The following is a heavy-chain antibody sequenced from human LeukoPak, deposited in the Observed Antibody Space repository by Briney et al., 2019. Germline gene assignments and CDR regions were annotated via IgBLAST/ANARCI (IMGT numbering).Heavy chain of an antibody. CDR2: IYGDGSGA. CDR3: ARALAVAGTGGYY. D-gene: IGHD6-19*01. Sequence: GGSLRLSCAASGFTFSTYSINWVRQAPGQGLEWVSGIYGDGSGAFYADSVKGRFTISRDNAKNTLYLQMNSLRAEDTAVYYCARALAVAGTGGYYWGQGTLVTVSS. J-gene: IGHJ4*02. CDR1: GFTFSTYS. V-gene: IGHV3-74*01.